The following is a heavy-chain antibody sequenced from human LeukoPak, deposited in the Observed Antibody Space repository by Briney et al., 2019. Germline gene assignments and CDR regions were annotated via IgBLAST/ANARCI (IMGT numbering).Heavy chain of an antibody. CDR2: VSGSGSNI. Sequence: GGSLRLSCAASGFTFSSYAMTWVRQAPGKGLEWVSAVSGSGSNIYYADSVKGRFTISRDNSKNTLYLQMNSLRAEDTAVYYCAKDRGTRGAFDIWGQGTMVTVSS. V-gene: IGHV3-23*01. D-gene: IGHD1-7*01. CDR3: AKDRGTRGAFDI. CDR1: GFTFSSYA. J-gene: IGHJ3*02.